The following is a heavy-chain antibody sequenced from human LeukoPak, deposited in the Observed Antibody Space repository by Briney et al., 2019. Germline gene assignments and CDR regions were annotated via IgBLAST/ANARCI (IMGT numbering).Heavy chain of an antibody. Sequence: NASETLSLTCVVSGTSISGSDWWSWVRQPPGKGLEWIGEIYHNGNTNHNPSLKSRVTISVDKSKNQFPLMLTSVTAADTAVYYCAISSYYRVWFDPWGQGTLVTVSS. V-gene: IGHV4-4*02. CDR1: GTSISGSDW. CDR2: IYHNGNT. D-gene: IGHD6-6*01. CDR3: AISSYYRVWFDP. J-gene: IGHJ5*02.